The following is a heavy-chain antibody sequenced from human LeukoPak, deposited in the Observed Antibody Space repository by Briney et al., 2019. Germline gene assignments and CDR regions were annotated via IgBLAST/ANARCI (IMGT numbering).Heavy chain of an antibody. CDR2: INPNSGGT. Sequence: ASVKVSCKASGYTFTGYYMHWVRQAPGQGLEWMGWINPNSGGTNYAQKFQGRVTMTRDTSISAAYMELSRLRSDDTAVYYCARDSGDTAMVDFDYWGQGTLVTVSS. CDR1: GYTFTGYY. D-gene: IGHD5-18*01. V-gene: IGHV1-2*02. CDR3: ARDSGDTAMVDFDY. J-gene: IGHJ4*02.